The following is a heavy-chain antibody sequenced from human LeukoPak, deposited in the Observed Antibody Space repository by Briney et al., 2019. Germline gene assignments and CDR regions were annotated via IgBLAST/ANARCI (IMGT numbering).Heavy chain of an antibody. CDR2: INPSSGGT. Sequence: ASVKVSCKASGYTFTGYYMHWVRQAPGQGLEWMGRINPSSGGTNYAQKFQGRVTMTRDTSISTAYMELSRLRSDDTAVYYCARERLKLGRYCSGGSCYSDNNWFDPWGQGTLVTVSS. D-gene: IGHD2-15*01. CDR3: ARERLKLGRYCSGGSCYSDNNWFDP. V-gene: IGHV1-2*06. J-gene: IGHJ5*02. CDR1: GYTFTGYY.